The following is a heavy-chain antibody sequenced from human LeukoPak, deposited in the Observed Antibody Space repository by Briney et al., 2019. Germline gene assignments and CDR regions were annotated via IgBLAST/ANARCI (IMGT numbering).Heavy chain of an antibody. CDR2: IYPGDSDT. J-gene: IGHJ4*02. D-gene: IGHD6-19*01. Sequence: GASLKISCKGSGYSFTTYWIGWVRQMPGKGLESLGIIYPGDSDTKYNPSFQGQVTISADKSISTAYLRWSSLKTSDTAMYYCVRLDSSGWYYFDSWGQGTLVTVSS. CDR3: VRLDSSGWYYFDS. V-gene: IGHV5-51*01. CDR1: GYSFTTYW.